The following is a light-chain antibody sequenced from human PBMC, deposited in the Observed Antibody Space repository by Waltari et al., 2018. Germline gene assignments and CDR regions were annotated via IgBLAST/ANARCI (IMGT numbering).Light chain of an antibody. CDR2: GAS. CDR3: QHYGTSPPLT. J-gene: IGKJ4*01. CDR1: QTFSSSY. V-gene: IGKV3-20*01. Sequence: EIVLTQSLGTRSLSPGERATLSCRASQTFSSSYLAWYQQNPGQAPRPLIYGASTRAAGCPVRFSGSGSGTDFTLTISRLEPEDFAVYYCQHYGTSPPLTFGGGTKVEIK.